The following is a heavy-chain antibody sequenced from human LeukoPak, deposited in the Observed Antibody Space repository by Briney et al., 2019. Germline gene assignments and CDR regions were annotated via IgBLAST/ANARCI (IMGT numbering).Heavy chain of an antibody. CDR1: GGSVSSGGYY. Sequence: SQTLSLTCTVSGGSVSSGGYYWTWIRQHPGKGLEWIGYIHYSGSTYYNPSLKSRLTISVDTSKNQFSLKLSSVTAADTAVYYCARGSNYYDSSGSREYFDYWGQGTLVTVSS. J-gene: IGHJ4*02. V-gene: IGHV4-31*03. CDR2: IHYSGST. D-gene: IGHD3-22*01. CDR3: ARGSNYYDSSGSREYFDY.